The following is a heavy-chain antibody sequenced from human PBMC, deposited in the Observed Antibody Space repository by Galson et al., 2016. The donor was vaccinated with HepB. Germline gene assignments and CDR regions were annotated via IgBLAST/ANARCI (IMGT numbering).Heavy chain of an antibody. V-gene: IGHV3-30-3*02. CDR1: GFTFSSYA. D-gene: IGHD3-22*01. Sequence: SLRLSCATSGFTFSSYAMHWVRQAPGKGLEWVAVISHDRANKYYGDSVKGRFTISRDNSNNTLDLQMNGLTSEDAAVYYCAKGPHYYDSSGSFYYFDYWGQGTLVTVSS. J-gene: IGHJ4*02. CDR2: ISHDRANK. CDR3: AKGPHYYDSSGSFYYFDY.